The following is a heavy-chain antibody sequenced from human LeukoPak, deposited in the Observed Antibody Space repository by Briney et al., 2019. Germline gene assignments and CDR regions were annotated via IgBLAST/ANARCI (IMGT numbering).Heavy chain of an antibody. V-gene: IGHV4-39*01. CDR2: IYSGST. Sequence: SETLSPTCTVSGGSISSSSYYWGWIRQPPGKGLEWIGSIYSGSTYYNPSLKSRVTISVDTSKNQFSLKLSSVTAADTAVYYCAITVFYSNYSFDYWGQGTLVTVSS. D-gene: IGHD4-11*01. J-gene: IGHJ4*02. CDR3: AITVFYSNYSFDY. CDR1: GGSISSSSYY.